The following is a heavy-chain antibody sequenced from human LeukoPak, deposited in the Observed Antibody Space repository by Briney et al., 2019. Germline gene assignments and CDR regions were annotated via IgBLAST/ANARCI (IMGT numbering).Heavy chain of an antibody. V-gene: IGHV3-74*01. CDR1: GFTFSSYW. CDR3: AMKAVPRPRLHDAFDF. D-gene: IGHD5-24*01. J-gene: IGHJ3*01. CDR2: INSDGSNT. Sequence: GGSLRLSCAASGFTFSSYWMHWVRQVPGKGLVWVSRINSDGSNTTYADSVKGRFTISRDNSKNTLYLQMNSLRADDTAVYYCAMKAVPRPRLHDAFDFWGQGTVVSVSS.